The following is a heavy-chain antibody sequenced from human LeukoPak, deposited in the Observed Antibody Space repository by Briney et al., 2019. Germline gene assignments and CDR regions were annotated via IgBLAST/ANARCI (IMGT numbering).Heavy chain of an antibody. CDR1: GFTFSSYA. Sequence: TGGSLRLSCAASGFTFSSYAMSWVRQAPRKGLEWVSAISGSGGSTYYADSVKGRFTISRDNSKNTLYLQMNSLRAEDTAVYYCAKDRIWFGEFNWFDPWGQGTLVTVSS. J-gene: IGHJ5*02. CDR3: AKDRIWFGEFNWFDP. V-gene: IGHV3-23*01. D-gene: IGHD3-10*01. CDR2: ISGSGGST.